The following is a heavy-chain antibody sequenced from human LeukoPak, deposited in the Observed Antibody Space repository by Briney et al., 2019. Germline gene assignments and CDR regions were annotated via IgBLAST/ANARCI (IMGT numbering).Heavy chain of an antibody. Sequence: KCGESLKISCMSFGYSFANHWIACCRQIPGKGLVWLGSIYPGVSDTGDRTSFQGQSIISADKSISTAYLQWSSLKASHTAMYYCARLGLEAYDSSGFYYFDYWGQGALVTVSA. CDR1: GYSFANHW. D-gene: IGHD3-22*01. J-gene: IGHJ4*02. CDR2: IYPGVSDT. V-gene: IGHV5-51*01. CDR3: ARLGLEAYDSSGFYYFDY.